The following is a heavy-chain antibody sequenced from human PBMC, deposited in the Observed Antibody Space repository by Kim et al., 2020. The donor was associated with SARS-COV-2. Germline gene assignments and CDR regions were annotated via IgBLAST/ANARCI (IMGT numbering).Heavy chain of an antibody. J-gene: IGHJ4*02. D-gene: IGHD6-13*01. CDR2: FDPEDGET. CDR1: GYTLTELS. V-gene: IGHV1-24*01. Sequence: ASVKVSCKVSGYTLTELSMHWVRQAPGKGLEWMGGFDPEDGETIYAQKFQGRVTMTEDTSTDTAYMELSSLRSEDTAVYYCATHPRYSSSWPYIYYFDYWGQGTLVTVSS. CDR3: ATHPRYSSSWPYIYYFDY.